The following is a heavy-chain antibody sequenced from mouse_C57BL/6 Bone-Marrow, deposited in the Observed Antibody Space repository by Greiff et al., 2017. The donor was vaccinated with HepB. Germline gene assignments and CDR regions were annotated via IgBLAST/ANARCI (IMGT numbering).Heavy chain of an antibody. CDR3: ARDLYSNYEFAY. CDR2: ISDGGSYT. CDR1: GFTFSSYA. J-gene: IGHJ3*01. D-gene: IGHD2-5*01. Sequence: EVQLVESGGGLVKPGGSLKLSCAASGFTFSSYAMSWVRQTPEKRLEWVATISDGGSYTYYPDNVKGRFTISRDNAKNNLYLQMSHLKSEDTAMYYCARDLYSNYEFAYWGQGTLVTVSA. V-gene: IGHV5-4*01.